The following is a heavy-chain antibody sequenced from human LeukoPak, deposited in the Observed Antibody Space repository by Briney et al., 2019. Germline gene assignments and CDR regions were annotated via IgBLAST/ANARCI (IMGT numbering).Heavy chain of an antibody. J-gene: IGHJ4*02. CDR3: AKEYDSGGYGANFDY. CDR1: GFTFSSYW. CDR2: INSDGSST. Sequence: GGSLRLSCAASGFTFSSYWMHWVRQAPGKGLVWVSRINSDGSSTSYADSVKGRFTISRDNAKNTLYLQINSLRAEDTAVYYCAKEYDSGGYGANFDYWGQGTLVTVSS. D-gene: IGHD3-10*01. V-gene: IGHV3-74*01.